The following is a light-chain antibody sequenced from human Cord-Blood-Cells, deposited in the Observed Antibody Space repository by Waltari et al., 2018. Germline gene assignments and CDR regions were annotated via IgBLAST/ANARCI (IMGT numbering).Light chain of an antibody. J-gene: IGKJ5*01. CDR2: DAS. V-gene: IGKV1D-13*01. CDR1: QVISNA. Sequence: IKLTQSPSSLSASVGDRVNITCQASQVISNALDWYQQKPGKAPKLLIYDASSLENGVPSRCGGSGSGTDFTLTISSLQPEDVATYYCQQFNNYPITVGQGTRLEIK. CDR3: QQFNNYPIT.